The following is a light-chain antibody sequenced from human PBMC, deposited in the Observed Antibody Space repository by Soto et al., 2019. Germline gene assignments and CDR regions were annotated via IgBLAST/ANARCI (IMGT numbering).Light chain of an antibody. J-gene: IGLJ2*01. CDR2: EVS. CDR1: SRDVGGYNY. Sequence: QSALTQPASVSGSPGQSITISCTGTSRDVGGYNYVSWYHQHPGKAPKLMIYEVSNRPSGVSNRLSGSKSGKTASLTISGLQAEDEGDYYCSSYTGSSTLLFGGGTKLTVL. CDR3: SSYTGSSTLL. V-gene: IGLV2-14*01.